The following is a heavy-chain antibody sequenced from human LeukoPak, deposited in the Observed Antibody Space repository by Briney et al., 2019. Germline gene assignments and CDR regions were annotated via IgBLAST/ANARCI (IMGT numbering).Heavy chain of an antibody. CDR3: TKYDTSVNFDY. D-gene: IGHD3-22*01. V-gene: IGHV3-15*01. J-gene: IGHJ4*02. Sequence: GGSLRLSCGASGFTFTNAWMSWVRQAPGKGLEWVGHIKSKTDGGTTDYAAPVKGRFIISRDDSKHTLYLQMNSLKTDDTAVYYCTKYDTSVNFDYWGQGTLVTVSS. CDR2: IKSKTDGGTT. CDR1: GFTFTNAW.